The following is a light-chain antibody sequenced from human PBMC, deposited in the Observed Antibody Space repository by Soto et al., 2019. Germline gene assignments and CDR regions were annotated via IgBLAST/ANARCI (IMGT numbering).Light chain of an antibody. J-gene: IGKJ5*01. V-gene: IGKV3-11*01. CDR1: QSVTTY. CDR3: QQRSNWPPRIT. Sequence: EIVLTQSPVTLSLSQGERATLSFRASQSVTTYLAWYQQKPGQAPRLLIYDATNRATGIPARFSGSGSGTDFTLTISSLQPEDFAVYYCQQRSNWPPRITFGQGTRLEIK. CDR2: DAT.